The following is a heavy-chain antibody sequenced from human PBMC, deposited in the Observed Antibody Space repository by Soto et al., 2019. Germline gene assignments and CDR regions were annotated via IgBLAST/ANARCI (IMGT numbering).Heavy chain of an antibody. CDR3: ARELGYCSGGSGLDYYYYYGMDV. V-gene: IGHV1-69*01. CDR2: IIPIFGTA. D-gene: IGHD2-15*01. CDR1: GGTFSSYA. J-gene: IGHJ6*02. Sequence: QVQLVQSGAEVKKPGSSVKVSCKASGGTFSSYAISWVRQAPGQGLEWMGGIIPIFGTANYAQKFQGRVTITADESTSTAYMELSNLRSEDTAVYYCARELGYCSGGSGLDYYYYYGMDVWGQGTTVTVSS.